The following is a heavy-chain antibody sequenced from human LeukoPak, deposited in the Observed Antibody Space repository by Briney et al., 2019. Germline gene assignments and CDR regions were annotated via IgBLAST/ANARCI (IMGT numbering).Heavy chain of an antibody. CDR3: ARFGIGGRVDY. CDR2: IYYSGNT. V-gene: IGHV4-39*07. D-gene: IGHD1-14*01. J-gene: IGHJ4*02. Sequence: PLETLSLTCSVSGGSISTSPYYWGWIRHPPRKGLEWIGDIYYSGNTYYNPSLKSRVTISVDTSKNQFSLKLTSVTAADTAVYYCARFGIGGRVDYWGQGTLVTVSS. CDR1: GGSISTSPYY.